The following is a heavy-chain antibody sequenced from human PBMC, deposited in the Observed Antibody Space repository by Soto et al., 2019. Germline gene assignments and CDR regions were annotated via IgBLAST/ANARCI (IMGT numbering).Heavy chain of an antibody. CDR3: ARRQTHDYYYYYGMDV. CDR2: IDPSDSYT. Sequence: GESQKLSCRCSGYSFTSYWMSGVRQLPRKGLEWMGRIDPSDSYTNYSPSFQGHVTISADKSISTAYLQWSSLKASDTAMYYCARRQTHDYYYYYGMDVWGQGTTVTVSS. J-gene: IGHJ6*02. V-gene: IGHV5-10-1*01. CDR1: GYSFTSYW.